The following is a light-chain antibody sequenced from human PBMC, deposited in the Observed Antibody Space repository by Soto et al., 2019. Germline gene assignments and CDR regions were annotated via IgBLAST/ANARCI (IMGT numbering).Light chain of an antibody. CDR2: TAS. CDR1: QSLSRNY. J-gene: IGKJ1*01. V-gene: IGKV3-20*01. Sequence: EIVLTQSPGTLSLSPGEGATLSCRASQSLSRNYLAWYQHKPGQAPRLLIYTASNRATGVPPWFSGSGSGTDFTLTISRLEPDDLALYYRQQYDNSPLTFGQGTKLEI. CDR3: QQYDNSPLT.